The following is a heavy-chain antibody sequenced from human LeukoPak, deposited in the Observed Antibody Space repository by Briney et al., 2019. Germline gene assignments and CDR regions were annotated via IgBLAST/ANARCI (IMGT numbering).Heavy chain of an antibody. J-gene: IGHJ4*02. Sequence: SETLSLTCTVSGGSISSSSYCWGWIRQPPGKGLEWIGSMYYSGSSYYNPSLKSRITISVDTSKEQFSLRLSSVTAADTAVYYCARHGNKLAGYDFWSGYYLFDYWGQGTLVTVSS. V-gene: IGHV4-39*01. CDR3: ARHGNKLAGYDFWSGYYLFDY. CDR2: MYYSGSS. D-gene: IGHD3-3*01. CDR1: GGSISSSSYC.